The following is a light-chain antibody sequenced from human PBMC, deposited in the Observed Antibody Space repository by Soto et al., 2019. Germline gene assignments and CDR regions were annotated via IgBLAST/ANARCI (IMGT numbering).Light chain of an antibody. CDR2: DAS. CDR3: AQYNNEPRT. J-gene: IGKJ1*01. V-gene: IGKV1-5*01. CDR1: QSISSW. Sequence: DIELSQVASSMCVYVRERRIITCRASQSISSWLAWYQQKPGKAPKLLIYDASSLESGVRSRFSGSGSVTEFTLTICSLEPDDLEPYCSAQYNNEPRTAGEGTKVDIK.